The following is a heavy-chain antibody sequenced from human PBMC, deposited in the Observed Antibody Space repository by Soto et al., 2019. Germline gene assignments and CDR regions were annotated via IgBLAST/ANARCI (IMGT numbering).Heavy chain of an antibody. D-gene: IGHD6-6*01. J-gene: IGHJ4*02. V-gene: IGHV2-5*02. Sequence: QITLKESGPTLVKTTQTFTLACTFSGFSLSTSGMGVGCIRQPPGKALEWLTLIYWDDDKRYSPSLKSRLTITTETSQNQVVLTRNNMYHVDTATYYCAHSRSTSSFDYWGQVTLVTVSS. CDR2: IYWDDDK. CDR1: GFSLSTSGMG. CDR3: AHSRSTSSFDY.